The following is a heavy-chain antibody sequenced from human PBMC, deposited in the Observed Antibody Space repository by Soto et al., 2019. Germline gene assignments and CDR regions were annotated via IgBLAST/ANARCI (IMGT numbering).Heavy chain of an antibody. J-gene: IGHJ4*02. D-gene: IGHD3-22*01. CDR2: ISAYNGNI. Sequence: ASVKVSCKASGYTFTNSGISWVRQAPGQGLEWMGWISAYNGNINYAQKLQGRVTMTTDTSTSTVYMELRSLRSDDTAVYYCARFPAFDSSGYYRSNFDFWGQGTLVTVSS. CDR1: GYTFTNSG. V-gene: IGHV1-18*01. CDR3: ARFPAFDSSGYYRSNFDF.